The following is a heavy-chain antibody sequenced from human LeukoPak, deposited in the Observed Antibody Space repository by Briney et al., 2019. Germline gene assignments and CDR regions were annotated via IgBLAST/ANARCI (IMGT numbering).Heavy chain of an antibody. V-gene: IGHV3-30*02. Sequence: GGSLRLSCAASGFTFSSYGMHWVRQAPGKGLEWVAFIRYDGSNKYYADSVKGRFTISRDNSKNTLYLQMSSLRAEDTAVYYCARAVADCDAFDIWGQGTMVTVSS. D-gene: IGHD6-19*01. CDR3: ARAVADCDAFDI. CDR1: GFTFSSYG. J-gene: IGHJ3*02. CDR2: IRYDGSNK.